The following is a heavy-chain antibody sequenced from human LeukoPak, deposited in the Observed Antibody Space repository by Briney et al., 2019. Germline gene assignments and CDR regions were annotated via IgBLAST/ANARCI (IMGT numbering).Heavy chain of an antibody. CDR3: ALSLAYYDRSAYYPFDY. Sequence: ASVKVFCKASGYTFTSYVINWVRQATGQGLEWRGWMNPNSGNTGYAQKFQGRVTMTRETSRNTAYMELSSLRSEDTAVYFCALSLAYYDRSAYYPFDYWGQGTLVTVSS. D-gene: IGHD3-22*01. J-gene: IGHJ4*02. V-gene: IGHV1-8*01. CDR2: MNPNSGNT. CDR1: GYTFTSYV.